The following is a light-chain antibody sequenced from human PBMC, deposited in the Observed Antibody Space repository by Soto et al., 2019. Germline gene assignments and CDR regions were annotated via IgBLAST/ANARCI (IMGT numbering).Light chain of an antibody. J-gene: IGLJ2*01. Sequence: QSALTQPASVSGSPGQSITISCTGTSSDVGTYNYVSWYQQHPGKAPKLMIYDVSNRPSGVSDRFSGSKSGNTASLTISGLQAEDDADYYCSSYISSSTSVVFGGGTKLTVL. CDR3: SSYISSSTSVV. CDR2: DVS. CDR1: SSDVGTYNY. V-gene: IGLV2-14*01.